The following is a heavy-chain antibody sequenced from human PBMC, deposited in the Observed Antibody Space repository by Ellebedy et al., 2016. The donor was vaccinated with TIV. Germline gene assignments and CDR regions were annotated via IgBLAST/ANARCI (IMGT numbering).Heavy chain of an antibody. D-gene: IGHD5-18*01. J-gene: IGHJ6*02. CDR3: AWDRDATAMVLDV. CDR1: GFTFSSYC. Sequence: GGSLRLXXAASGFTFSSYCMSWVRQAPGKGLEWVANIKQDGSEKYYVDSVKGRFTISRDNTKNTLYLQMNSLRAEDTAVYYCAWDRDATAMVLDVWGQGTTVTVSS. CDR2: IKQDGSEK. V-gene: IGHV3-7*04.